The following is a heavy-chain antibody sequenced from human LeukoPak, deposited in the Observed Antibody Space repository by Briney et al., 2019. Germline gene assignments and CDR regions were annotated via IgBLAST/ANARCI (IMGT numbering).Heavy chain of an antibody. CDR1: GFTFSSYS. V-gene: IGHV3-21*01. CDR3: ARGVPLAFYCSSTSCYYFDY. Sequence: KPGGSLRLSCAASGFTFSSYSMNWVRQAPGKGLEWVSSISSSSSYIYYADSVKGRFTISRDSAKNSLYLQMNSLRAEDTAVYYCARGVPLAFYCSSTSCYYFDYWGQGTLVTVSS. J-gene: IGHJ4*02. D-gene: IGHD2-2*01. CDR2: ISSSSSYI.